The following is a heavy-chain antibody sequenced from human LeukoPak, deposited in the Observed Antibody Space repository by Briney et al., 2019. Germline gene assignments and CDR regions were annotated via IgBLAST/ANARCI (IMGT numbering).Heavy chain of an antibody. Sequence: GGSLRLSCGASGFTFSVYEMNWVRQAPGKGLEWVSYISSSGSTLYYADSVKGRFTISRDNARNSLYLQMNSLRAEDTAVYYCARETDSTLFDYWGQGTLVTVSS. V-gene: IGHV3-48*03. D-gene: IGHD2-2*01. J-gene: IGHJ4*02. CDR3: ARETDSTLFDY. CDR2: ISSSGSTL. CDR1: GFTFSVYE.